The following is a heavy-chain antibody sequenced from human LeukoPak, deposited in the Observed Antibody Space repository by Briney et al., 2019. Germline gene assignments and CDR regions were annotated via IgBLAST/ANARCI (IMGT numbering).Heavy chain of an antibody. CDR1: GGSISSYN. J-gene: IGHJ2*01. V-gene: IGHV4-59*01. D-gene: IGHD2/OR15-2a*01. Sequence: PSETLSLTCTVSGGSISSYNRNWIRQPPGKGLEWIGYMYNSGSTNNNPSLKSRVTISVDKSKNQFSLKLSSVTAADTAVYYCAKESNSSDNWYFDLWGRGTLVTVSS. CDR3: AKESNSSDNWYFDL. CDR2: MYNSGST.